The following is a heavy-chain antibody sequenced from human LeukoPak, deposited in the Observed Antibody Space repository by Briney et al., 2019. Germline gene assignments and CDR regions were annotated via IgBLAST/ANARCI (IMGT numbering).Heavy chain of an antibody. CDR2: IYYSGST. D-gene: IGHD5-18*01. Sequence: SETLSLTCTVSGGSISRYYWSWIRQPPGKGLEWIGYIYYSGSTNYSPSLKSRVTISVDTSKNQFSLKLSSVIAADTAVYYCARVSGTAMVDYWGQGTLVTVSS. CDR3: ARVSGTAMVDY. V-gene: IGHV4-59*01. CDR1: GGSISRYY. J-gene: IGHJ4*02.